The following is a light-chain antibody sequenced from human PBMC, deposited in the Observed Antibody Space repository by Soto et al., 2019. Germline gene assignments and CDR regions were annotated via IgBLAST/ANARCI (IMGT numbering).Light chain of an antibody. CDR1: SSDIGGSNY. CDR2: DVS. CDR3: SSYTSSSLYV. V-gene: IGLV2-14*01. J-gene: IGLJ1*01. Sequence: QSALTQPASVSGSPGQSIAISCTGTSSDIGGSNYVSWYQQLPGKAPKLMIYDVSDRPSGVSNRFSGSKSGNTASLTISGLQAEDEADYYCSSYTSSSLYVFGTGTMVTVL.